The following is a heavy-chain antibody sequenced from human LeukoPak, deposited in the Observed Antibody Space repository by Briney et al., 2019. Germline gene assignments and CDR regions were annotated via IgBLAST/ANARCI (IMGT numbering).Heavy chain of an antibody. CDR1: GYTFTSYG. J-gene: IGHJ4*02. D-gene: IGHD6-6*01. CDR2: ISAYNGNT. V-gene: IGHV1-18*01. Sequence: ASVKVSCKASGYTFTSYGISWVRQAPGQGLEWMGWISAYNGNTNYAQKLQGRVTMTTDTSTSTAYMELRSLRSDDTAVYYCATRNQYSSSLRFDYWGQGTLVTVSS. CDR3: ATRNQYSSSLRFDY.